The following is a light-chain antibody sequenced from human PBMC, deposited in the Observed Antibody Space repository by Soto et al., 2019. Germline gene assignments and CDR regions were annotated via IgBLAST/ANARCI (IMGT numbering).Light chain of an antibody. CDR3: QQYNKWWT. J-gene: IGKJ1*01. CDR2: EAS. V-gene: IGKV3-15*01. CDR1: QNIYNN. Sequence: EIVMTQSPATLSVSPGERATLSCRASQNIYNNIAWYQHRPGQAPRLLISEASTRATGIPARFSGSRSGTEFTLTISSPQSEDSAVYFCQQYNKWWTFGQGTKVDIK.